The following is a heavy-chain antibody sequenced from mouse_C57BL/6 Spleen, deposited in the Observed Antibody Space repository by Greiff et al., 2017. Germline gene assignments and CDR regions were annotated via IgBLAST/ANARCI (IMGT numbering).Heavy chain of an antibody. J-gene: IGHJ2*01. V-gene: IGHV1-80*01. CDR1: GYAFSSSW. CDR2: IYPGDGDT. CDR3: ARTTTLPYFDY. D-gene: IGHD1-1*01. Sequence: QVQLQQSGAELVKPGASVKISCKASGYAFSSSWMNWVKQRPGKGLEWIGQIYPGDGDTNYNGKFTGKATLTADKASSTAYMQLSSLTSEDSAVYVCARTTTLPYFDYWGQGTTLTVSS.